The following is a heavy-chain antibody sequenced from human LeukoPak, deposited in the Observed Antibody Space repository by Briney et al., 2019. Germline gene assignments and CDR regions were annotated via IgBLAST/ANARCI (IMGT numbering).Heavy chain of an antibody. CDR3: ARHGWHAWYFDL. V-gene: IGHV4-34*01. D-gene: IGHD6-19*01. Sequence: SETLSLTCVVYGESFSAYSWSWIRQPPGKGLEWIGEINQRRNTNYNPSLKSRVAISIDTSKDQFSLGLSSVTAADTAVYYCARHGWHAWYFDLWGRGTRVTVSS. CDR2: INQRRNT. CDR1: GESFSAYS. J-gene: IGHJ2*01.